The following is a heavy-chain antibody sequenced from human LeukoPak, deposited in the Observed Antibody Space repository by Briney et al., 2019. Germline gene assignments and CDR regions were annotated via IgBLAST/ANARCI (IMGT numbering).Heavy chain of an antibody. CDR1: GGSISSHY. J-gene: IGHJ4*02. Sequence: SETLSLTCTVSGGSISSHYWSWIRQPPGKGLEWIGYIYYSGSTNYNPSLKSRVTISADTSKNQFSLKLSSVTAADTAVYYCARGRYFDWMYFDYWGQGTLVTVSP. D-gene: IGHD3-9*01. V-gene: IGHV4-59*11. CDR2: IYYSGST. CDR3: ARGRYFDWMYFDY.